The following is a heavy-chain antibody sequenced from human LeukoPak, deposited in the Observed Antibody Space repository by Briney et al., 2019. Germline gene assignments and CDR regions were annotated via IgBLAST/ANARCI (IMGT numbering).Heavy chain of an antibody. CDR3: VRDRTSHGDY. J-gene: IGHJ4*02. Sequence: GGALRLSCAASGFTFSNYGMHWVRQAPGKGLEWVSYISISSSANYYADFLKGRITILKDNAKNPLFLQMNSLRAEDTAVYCCVRDRTSHGDYWGQGTLVTVSS. CDR2: ISISSSAN. V-gene: IGHV3-48*04. CDR1: GFTFSNYG. D-gene: IGHD2-2*01.